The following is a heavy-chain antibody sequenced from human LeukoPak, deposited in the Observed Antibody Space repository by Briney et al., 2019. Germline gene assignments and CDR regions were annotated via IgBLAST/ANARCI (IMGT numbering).Heavy chain of an antibody. J-gene: IGHJ4*02. CDR1: GYTFTGYY. CDR2: INPNNGAT. D-gene: IGHD1-26*01. CDR3: TRESGSYHGNAY. Sequence: ASVNVSCKASGYTFTGYYMHWVRQAPGQGLEWMGRINPNNGATNYAQKLQGRVTITGDTSISTAYMELSSLRSDDTAVYYCTRESGSYHGNAYWGQGTLVTVSS. V-gene: IGHV1-2*06.